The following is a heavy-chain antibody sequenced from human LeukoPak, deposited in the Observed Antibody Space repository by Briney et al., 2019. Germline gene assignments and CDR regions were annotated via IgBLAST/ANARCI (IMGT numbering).Heavy chain of an antibody. D-gene: IGHD2-2*01. J-gene: IGHJ4*02. Sequence: GGSLRLSCAASGFTFSGYAMSWVRQAPGKGLGWVSAISGSGGSTYYADSVKGRFTISRDNSKNTLYLQMNSLRAEDTAVYYCAKEGGDIVVVPQSYYFDYWGQGTLVTVSS. CDR2: ISGSGGST. V-gene: IGHV3-23*01. CDR3: AKEGGDIVVVPQSYYFDY. CDR1: GFTFSGYA.